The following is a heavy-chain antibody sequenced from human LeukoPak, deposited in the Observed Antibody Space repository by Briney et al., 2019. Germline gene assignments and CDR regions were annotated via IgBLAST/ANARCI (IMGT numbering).Heavy chain of an antibody. CDR2: IRYDGSNK. CDR3: AKESEVDDRLLGLGVYYYYYMDV. J-gene: IGHJ6*03. CDR1: GFTFSSYG. D-gene: IGHD2-8*02. V-gene: IGHV3-30*02. Sequence: GGSLRLSCAASGFTFSSYGMHWVRQAPGKGLEWVAFIRYDGSNKYYADSVKGRFTISRDNSKNTLYLQMNSLRAEDTAVYYYAKESEVDDRLLGLGVYYYYYMDVWGKGTMVTVSS.